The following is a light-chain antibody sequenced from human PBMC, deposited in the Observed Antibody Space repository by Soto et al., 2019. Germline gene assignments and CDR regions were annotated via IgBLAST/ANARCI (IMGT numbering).Light chain of an antibody. Sequence: EIVLTQSPATLSVSPWDRATLSSRASESVSSSYLAWYQQKPGQAPRLLIYGASSRATGIPDRFSGSGSGTDFTLTISRLEPEDFAVYYCQQYGSSPWTFGQGTKVDIK. CDR2: GAS. CDR3: QQYGSSPWT. J-gene: IGKJ1*01. V-gene: IGKV3-20*01. CDR1: ESVSSSY.